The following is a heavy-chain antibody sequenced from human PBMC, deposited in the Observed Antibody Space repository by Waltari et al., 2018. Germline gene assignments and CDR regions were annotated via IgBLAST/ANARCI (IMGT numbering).Heavy chain of an antibody. Sequence: EVQLVESGGGVVGPGGSLRLSCAVFGFTFHDYGMTWVRQVPGRGLEWVSGINWNGGRTRYTESVKGRFTISRDNAKNSLYLQMNSLRAEDTALYYCVRGSTGIIFDYWGQGTLVTVSS. CDR3: VRGSTGIIFDY. CDR1: GFTFHDYG. CDR2: INWNGGRT. J-gene: IGHJ4*02. D-gene: IGHD1-1*01. V-gene: IGHV3-20*04.